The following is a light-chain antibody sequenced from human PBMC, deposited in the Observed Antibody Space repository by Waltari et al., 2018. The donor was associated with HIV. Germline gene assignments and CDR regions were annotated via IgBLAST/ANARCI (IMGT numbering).Light chain of an antibody. CDR1: GSNIGNNY. V-gene: IGLV1-51*01. CDR3: GTWDSRLSAAV. J-gene: IGLJ2*01. Sequence: QSVLTQPPSVSAAPGQKVIISCSGSGSNIGNNYVSWYQHLPGTAPKHLIYDNNRRPSGIPDRFSASKSGTSATLAITGLQTGDEADYYCGTWDSRLSAAVFGGGTKVTVL. CDR2: DNN.